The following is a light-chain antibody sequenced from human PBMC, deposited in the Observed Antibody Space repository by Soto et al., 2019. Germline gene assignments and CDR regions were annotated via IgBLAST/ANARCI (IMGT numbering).Light chain of an antibody. V-gene: IGKV3-15*01. J-gene: IGKJ4*01. Sequence: EIVMTQSPATLSVSPGERATLSCRASQSLSTNFAWYQQKPGQAPRLLIYGASTMATGIPAKFSGSGSGTEFTLTISSLQSEDFAVYYCQQYNKWPPLTFGGGTKVEIK. CDR3: QQYNKWPPLT. CDR1: QSLSTN. CDR2: GAS.